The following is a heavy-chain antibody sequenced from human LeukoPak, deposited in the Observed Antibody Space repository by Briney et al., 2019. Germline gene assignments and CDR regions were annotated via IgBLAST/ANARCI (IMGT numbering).Heavy chain of an antibody. J-gene: IGHJ4*02. V-gene: IGHV4-4*07. Sequence: SETLSLTCTVSGGSIISYYWGWIRQPPGKGLEWIGRIYSSGSTNYNPSLNSRVTMSVDTSKNQFSLKLSSVTAADTAVYYCARETEEGAYFDYCGQVSLVTASS. CDR1: GGSIISYY. CDR2: IYSSGST. CDR3: ARETEEGAYFDY.